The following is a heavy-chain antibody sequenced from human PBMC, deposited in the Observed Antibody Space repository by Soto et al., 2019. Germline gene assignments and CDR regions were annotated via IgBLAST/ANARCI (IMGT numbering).Heavy chain of an antibody. V-gene: IGHV1-3*05. Sequence: QVQLVQSGAAEQKPGASVKVSCKASGYTFTSYAMHWVRQAHGQRLEWMGWINAGNGNTKYSQKFQGRVTITRDTSASTAYMELSSLRSEDTAVYYCARSIVVVTALDYWGQGTLVTVSS. J-gene: IGHJ4*02. CDR1: GYTFTSYA. CDR3: ARSIVVVTALDY. D-gene: IGHD2-21*02. CDR2: INAGNGNT.